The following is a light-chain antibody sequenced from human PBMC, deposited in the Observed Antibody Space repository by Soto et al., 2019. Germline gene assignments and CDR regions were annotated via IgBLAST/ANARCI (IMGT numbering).Light chain of an antibody. V-gene: IGKV1-5*01. J-gene: IGKJ1*01. CDR3: QQYNSYPWT. Sequence: DIQMTQSPSTLSASVGDRVTITCRASQNINKRLAWYQQKPGKAPNLLIYDASTLASGVPARFSGGYSGTEFTLPISSLQPEDFATFYCQQYNSYPWTFGQGTKVEMK. CDR1: QNINKR. CDR2: DAS.